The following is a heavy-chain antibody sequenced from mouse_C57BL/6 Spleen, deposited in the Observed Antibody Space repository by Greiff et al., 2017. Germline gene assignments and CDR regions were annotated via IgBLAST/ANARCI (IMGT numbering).Heavy chain of an antibody. Sequence: VQLQQPGAELVKPGASVKMSCKASGYTFTSYWITWVKQRPGQGLEWIGDIYPGSGRTHYNEKFQSKATLTVDTSSRPAYMQLSSLTSEDSAVYYCARWENYEYDERNWFADWGQGTLVTVSA. V-gene: IGHV1-55*01. CDR2: IYPGSGRT. J-gene: IGHJ3*01. D-gene: IGHD2-4*01. CDR1: GYTFTSYW. CDR3: ARWENYEYDERNWFAD.